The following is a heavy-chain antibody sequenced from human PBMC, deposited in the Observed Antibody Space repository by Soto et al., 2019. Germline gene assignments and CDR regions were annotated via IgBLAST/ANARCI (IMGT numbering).Heavy chain of an antibody. CDR2: INPSGGST. J-gene: IGHJ6*02. Sequence: GASVKVSCKASGYTFTSYYMHWVRQAPGQGLEWMGIINPSGGSTGYAQKFQGRVTMTRDTSTSTVYMELSSLRSEDTAVYYCAREPPSHYCISTSCYPPWDYYYGMDVWGQGTTVTVSS. CDR1: GYTFTSYY. V-gene: IGHV1-46*01. D-gene: IGHD2-2*01. CDR3: AREPPSHYCISTSCYPPWDYYYGMDV.